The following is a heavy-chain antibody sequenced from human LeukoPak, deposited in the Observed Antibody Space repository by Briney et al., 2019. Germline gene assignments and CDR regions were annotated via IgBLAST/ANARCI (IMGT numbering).Heavy chain of an antibody. J-gene: IGHJ4*02. Sequence: SETLSLTCSVSGGSVSSGSYYWSWIRQSPGKGLEWIGYIYYSGSANYNPSLKSRVTISVDTSKSQFSLKLSSVTAADTAVYYRAREGTVRYYFDYWGQGTLVTVSS. CDR3: AREGTVRYYFDY. CDR1: GGSVSSGSYY. V-gene: IGHV4-61*01. D-gene: IGHD4-17*01. CDR2: IYYSGSA.